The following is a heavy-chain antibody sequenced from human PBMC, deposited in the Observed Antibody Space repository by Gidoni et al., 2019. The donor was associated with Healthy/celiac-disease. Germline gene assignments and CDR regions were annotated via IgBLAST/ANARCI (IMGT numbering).Heavy chain of an antibody. Sequence: EVQLVESGGGLVKPGGSLRLSCAASGFTFSSYSMNWVRQAPGKGLEWVSSISSSSSYIYYADSVKGRFTISRDNAKNSLYLQMNSLRAEDTAVYYCARAPPGGSYLLDYWGQGTLVTVSS. CDR2: ISSSSSYI. CDR1: GFTFSSYS. J-gene: IGHJ4*02. V-gene: IGHV3-21*01. D-gene: IGHD1-26*01. CDR3: ARAPPGGSYLLDY.